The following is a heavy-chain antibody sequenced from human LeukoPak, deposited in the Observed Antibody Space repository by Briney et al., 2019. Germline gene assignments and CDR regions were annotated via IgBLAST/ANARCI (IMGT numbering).Heavy chain of an antibody. CDR2: ISSSSSYI. Sequence: GGSLRLSCAASGFTFSSYSMNWVRQAPGKGLEWVSSISSSSSYIYYADSVKGRFTISRDNAKNSLYLQMNSLRAEDTAVYYCARDAKIIAAAGTPGYCGQVPLVTVS. CDR1: GFTFSSYS. V-gene: IGHV3-21*01. J-gene: IGHJ4*02. CDR3: ARDAKIIAAAGTPGY. D-gene: IGHD6-13*01.